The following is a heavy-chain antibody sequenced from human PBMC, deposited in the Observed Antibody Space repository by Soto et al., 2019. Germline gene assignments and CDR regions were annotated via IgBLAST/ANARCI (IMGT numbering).Heavy chain of an antibody. J-gene: IGHJ4*02. D-gene: IGHD6-13*01. CDR2: IDTSGSST. V-gene: IGHV3-74*01. CDR1: GFIFTNFW. Sequence: LRLSCEASGFIFTNFWMHWVRQVPGKGLVWVSRIDTSGSSTSYADSVRGRFTISRDNAKNTVSLQMNSLRAEDTGVYYCAKDSWYFDLWSQGSLVTVSS. CDR3: AKDSWYFDL.